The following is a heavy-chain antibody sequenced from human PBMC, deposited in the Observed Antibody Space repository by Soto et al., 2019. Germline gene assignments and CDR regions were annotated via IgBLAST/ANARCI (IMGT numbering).Heavy chain of an antibody. CDR3: ARNTAMVSPYFDY. CDR2: IYYSGST. J-gene: IGHJ4*02. D-gene: IGHD5-18*01. V-gene: IGHV4-31*03. CDR1: GGSVSIGGYY. Sequence: HSWSLYLACTFSGGSVSIGGYYGSWIRQHPGKGLEWIGYIYYSGSTYYNPSLKSRVTISVDTSKNQFSLKLSSVTAADTAVYYCARNTAMVSPYFDYWGQGTLLTVSS.